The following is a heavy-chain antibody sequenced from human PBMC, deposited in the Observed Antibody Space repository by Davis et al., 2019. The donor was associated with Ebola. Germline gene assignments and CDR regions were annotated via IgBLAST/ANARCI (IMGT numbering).Heavy chain of an antibody. J-gene: IGHJ5*02. V-gene: IGHV3-11*01. Sequence: GGSLRLSCAASGFTFSDYYMSWIRQAPGKGLEWVSYISSSGSTIYYADSVKGRFTISRDNAKNSLYLQMNSLRAEDTAVYYCAKDWGAYSSSSGWFDPWGQGTLVTVSS. CDR3: AKDWGAYSSSSGWFDP. CDR2: ISSSGSTI. D-gene: IGHD6-6*01. CDR1: GFTFSDYY.